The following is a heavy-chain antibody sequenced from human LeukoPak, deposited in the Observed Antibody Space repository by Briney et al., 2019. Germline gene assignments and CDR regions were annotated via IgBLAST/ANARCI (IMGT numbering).Heavy chain of an antibody. J-gene: IGHJ4*02. D-gene: IGHD1-26*01. V-gene: IGHV4-39*07. CDR1: GGSITTNSSY. CDR3: ARGPHEVGATGFDY. CDR2: VYFRGST. Sequence: SETLSLSCSVSGGSITTNSSYWGWIRQPPEKGLEWIVTVYFRGSTNYNPSLKSRVTISVDTSKNQFSLKLSSVTAADTAVYYCARGPHEVGATGFDYWGQGTLVTVSS.